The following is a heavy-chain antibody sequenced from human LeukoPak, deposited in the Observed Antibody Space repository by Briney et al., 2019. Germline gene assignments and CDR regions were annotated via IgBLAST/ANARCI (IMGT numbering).Heavy chain of an antibody. D-gene: IGHD1-26*01. J-gene: IGHJ4*02. V-gene: IGHV1-24*01. CDR2: FDPEDGET. CDR1: GYIFTELS. Sequence: ASVKVSCKVSGYIFTELSIHWVRQAPGKGLEWMGCFDPEDGETIYAQRFQGRVTMTEDTSADTAYMELSSLRSEDTAVYYCATPDKYSGSYWAPDYWGQGTLVTVSS. CDR3: ATPDKYSGSYWAPDY.